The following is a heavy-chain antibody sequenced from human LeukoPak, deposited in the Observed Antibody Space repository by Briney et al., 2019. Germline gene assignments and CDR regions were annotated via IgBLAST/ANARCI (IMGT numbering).Heavy chain of an antibody. CDR3: ARHPLPS. CDR2: ISYDGSNK. J-gene: IGHJ4*02. V-gene: IGHV3-30*14. Sequence: GGSLRLSCAASGFTFSSYAMHWVRQAPGKGLEWVAVISYDGSNKYYADSVKGRFTISRDNSKNTLYLQMNSLRAEDTAVYYCARHPLPSWGQGTLVTVSS. CDR1: GFTFSSYA.